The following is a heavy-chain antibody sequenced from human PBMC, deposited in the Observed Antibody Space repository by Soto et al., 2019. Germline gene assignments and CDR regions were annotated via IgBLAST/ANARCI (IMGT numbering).Heavy chain of an antibody. CDR3: AINYNTLTGYYRFFNY. CDR1: GYTFISYD. CDR2: ISAYNGNT. V-gene: IGHV1-18*01. D-gene: IGHD3-9*01. Sequence: QVQLVQSGAEVKKPGASVKVSCKGSGYTFISYDISWVRQAPGQGLEWMGRISAYNGNTNYAQNPQGRVTLTTDTSTSTAYMELRSLRSDDTAVYYCAINYNTLTGYYRFFNYWGQGTLVTVSS. J-gene: IGHJ4*02.